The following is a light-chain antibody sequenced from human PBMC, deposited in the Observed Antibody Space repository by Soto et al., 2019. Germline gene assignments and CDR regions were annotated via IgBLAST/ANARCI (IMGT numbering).Light chain of an antibody. V-gene: IGKV3-20*01. Sequence: EIRLTQSPGTLSLTQGERATLSCRASQSVSSSYLAWYQQKPGQAPRLLIYGASSRATGIPDRFSGSGSGTDFTLTISRLEPEDFAVYYCQHFGSSRWTFGQGTMVDIK. J-gene: IGKJ1*01. CDR3: QHFGSSRWT. CDR1: QSVSSSY. CDR2: GAS.